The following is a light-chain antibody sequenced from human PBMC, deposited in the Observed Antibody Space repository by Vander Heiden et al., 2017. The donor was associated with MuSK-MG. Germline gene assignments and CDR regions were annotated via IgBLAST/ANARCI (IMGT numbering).Light chain of an antibody. CDR2: GNS. J-gene: IGLJ2*01. CDR3: QSYDSSLSGV. Sequence: QSVLTQPPSVSGAPGQRVTISCTGSSSNIGAGYDVHWYQQLPGTAPKLLSYGNSNRPSGVPDRFSGSKSGTSASLAITGLQAEDEADYYCQSYDSSLSGVFGGGTKLTVL. V-gene: IGLV1-40*01. CDR1: SSNIGAGYD.